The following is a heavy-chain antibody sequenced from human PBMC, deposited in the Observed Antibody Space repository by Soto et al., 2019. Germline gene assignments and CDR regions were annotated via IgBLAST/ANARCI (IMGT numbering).Heavy chain of an antibody. J-gene: IGHJ4*02. D-gene: IGHD3-16*01. V-gene: IGHV3-43*01. Sequence: GESLKISCAASGFAFDDYTMHWVRQVPGEGLEWVAVISWDGGKTFYADSVKGRFIISRDNSKESLYLEMNSLRNEDSGLYYCAKDDGWGSYAPGAHWGQGTQVTVSS. CDR3: AKDDGWGSYAPGAH. CDR2: ISWDGGKT. CDR1: GFAFDDYT.